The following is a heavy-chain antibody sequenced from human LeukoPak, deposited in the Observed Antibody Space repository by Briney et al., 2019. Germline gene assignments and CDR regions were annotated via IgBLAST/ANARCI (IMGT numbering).Heavy chain of an antibody. V-gene: IGHV1-69*05. CDR3: ARFNPNPNAFDI. CDR2: IIPIFGTA. Sequence: GASVKVSCKASGYTFTSYGISWVRQAPGQGLEWMGGIIPIFGTANYAQKFQGRVTITTDASTSPAYMELSSLSSEDTAVYYCARFNPNPNAFDIWGQGTMVTVSS. CDR1: GYTFTSYG. J-gene: IGHJ3*02.